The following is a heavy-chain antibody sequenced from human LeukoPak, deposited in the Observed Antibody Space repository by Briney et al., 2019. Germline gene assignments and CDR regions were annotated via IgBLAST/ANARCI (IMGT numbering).Heavy chain of an antibody. Sequence: SETLSLTCTVSGGSISSGSDYWSWIRQPAGKGLEWIGRIYFRGSTNYNPSLKSRVTISIDTSKNQFSLRLSSVTAADTAVYYCARVTGYMTEDYFDYWGQGTLITVSS. CDR1: GGSISSGSDY. CDR3: ARVTGYMTEDYFDY. J-gene: IGHJ4*02. CDR2: IYFRGST. D-gene: IGHD6-13*01. V-gene: IGHV4-61*10.